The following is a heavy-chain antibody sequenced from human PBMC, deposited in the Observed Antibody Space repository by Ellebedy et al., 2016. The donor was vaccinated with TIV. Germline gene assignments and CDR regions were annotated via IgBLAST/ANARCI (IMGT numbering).Heavy chain of an antibody. CDR1: GFTFGSYG. V-gene: IGHV3-30*03. D-gene: IGHD5-24*01. J-gene: IGHJ4*02. Sequence: GGSLRLSCAASGFTFGSYGMHWVRQAPGKGLDWVAYISYDGSEKYYGDSVKGRFTISRDKSKNTLSLQMDSLRAEDTAMYYCARVFNSYFFDYWGQGALVTVSS. CDR2: ISYDGSEK. CDR3: ARVFNSYFFDY.